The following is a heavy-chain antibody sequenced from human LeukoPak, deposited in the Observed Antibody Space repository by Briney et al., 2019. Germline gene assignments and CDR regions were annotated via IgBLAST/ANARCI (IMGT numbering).Heavy chain of an antibody. J-gene: IGHJ5*02. CDR3: ARDYYDSSGYHGEIDP. Sequence: ASVKASCKASGYTFTGYYMHWVRQAPGQGLEWMGWINPNSGGTNYAQKFQGRVTMTRDTSISTAYMELSRLRSDDTAVYYCARDYYDSSGYHGEIDPWGQGTLVTVSS. CDR2: INPNSGGT. V-gene: IGHV1-2*02. CDR1: GYTFTGYY. D-gene: IGHD3-22*01.